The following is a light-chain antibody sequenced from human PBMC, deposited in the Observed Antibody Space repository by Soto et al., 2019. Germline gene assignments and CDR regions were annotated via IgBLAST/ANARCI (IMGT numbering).Light chain of an antibody. CDR2: AAS. V-gene: IGKV1-27*01. J-gene: IGKJ1*01. CDR3: QKYDSVPGT. Sequence: DVPLSQSPSSLSTSAGNRGTITCRAGQGISNYLAWYQQRPGKVPKLLIYAASTLQSGGRSRFSGSGSVTDFTLTISSLQPEDVASYYCQKYDSVPGTFGQGTKVDIK. CDR1: QGISNY.